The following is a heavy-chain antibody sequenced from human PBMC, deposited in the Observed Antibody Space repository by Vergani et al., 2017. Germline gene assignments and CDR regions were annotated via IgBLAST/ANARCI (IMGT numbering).Heavy chain of an antibody. D-gene: IGHD3-10*01. Sequence: EVQLLESGGGLVQPGGSLRLSCAASGFTFRSYAMSWVRQAPGKGLEWVSAISGSGGSTYYADSVKGRFIISRDNSKNTLYLQMDSLRTEDTAVYYCARDPENYGSGSPRLNFWGQGTLVIVSS. J-gene: IGHJ4*02. CDR1: GFTFRSYA. CDR3: ARDPENYGSGSPRLNF. V-gene: IGHV3-23*01. CDR2: ISGSGGST.